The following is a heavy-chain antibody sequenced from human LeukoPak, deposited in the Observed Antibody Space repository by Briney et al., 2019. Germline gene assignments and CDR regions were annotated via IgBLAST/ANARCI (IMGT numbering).Heavy chain of an antibody. D-gene: IGHD6-13*01. Sequence: ASVKVSCKASGYTFTRYYLHWVRQAPGQGLEWMGIINPSGGRTNNAQQFQGRVTMTRDTSTSTVYMQLSSLRPEDTAVYYCARDLAIAAAPYGMDAWGQGTTVTVSS. V-gene: IGHV1-46*01. CDR1: GYTFTRYY. CDR2: INPSGGRT. J-gene: IGHJ6*02. CDR3: ARDLAIAAAPYGMDA.